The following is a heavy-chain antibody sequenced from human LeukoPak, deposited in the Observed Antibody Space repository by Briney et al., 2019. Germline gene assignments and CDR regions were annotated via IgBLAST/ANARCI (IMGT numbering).Heavy chain of an antibody. J-gene: IGHJ4*02. D-gene: IGHD3-16*01. CDR2: HSGNS. CDR3: ATYYVGAGGRGH. V-gene: IGHV4-61*03. CDR1: GASVSSNSYH. Sequence: SETLSLTCTVSGASVSSNSYHWSWSRQAPGKGLEWIGHSGNSDYKPSLKSRITMSTDTSNNRFSLNLVSVTAADTAVYYCATYYVGAGGRGHWGPGTLVTVSS.